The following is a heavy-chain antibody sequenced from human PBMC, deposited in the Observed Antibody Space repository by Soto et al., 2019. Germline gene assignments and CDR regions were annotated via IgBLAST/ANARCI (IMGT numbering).Heavy chain of an antibody. Sequence: EVQLVESGGGLVQPGGSLRLSCAASGFTFSSYAMHWVRQAPGKGLEYVSAISSNGGSTYYANSVKGRFTISRDNSKNTLYLQMGSLRAEDMAVCYCARDTPYCSGGSCLGYWGQGTLVTVSS. J-gene: IGHJ4*02. CDR1: GFTFSSYA. V-gene: IGHV3-64*01. CDR2: ISSNGGST. D-gene: IGHD2-15*01. CDR3: ARDTPYCSGGSCLGY.